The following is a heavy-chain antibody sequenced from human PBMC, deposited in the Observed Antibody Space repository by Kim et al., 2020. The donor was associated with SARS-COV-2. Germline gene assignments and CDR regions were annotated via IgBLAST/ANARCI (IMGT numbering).Heavy chain of an antibody. Sequence: TNDAQNVQGRVTMTRDTSISTAFIELSGLRSDDTAVYYCATGNEIYYFNYWGQGTLVTVSS. D-gene: IGHD1-1*01. J-gene: IGHJ4*02. CDR2: T. CDR3: ATGNEIYYFNY. V-gene: IGHV1-2*02.